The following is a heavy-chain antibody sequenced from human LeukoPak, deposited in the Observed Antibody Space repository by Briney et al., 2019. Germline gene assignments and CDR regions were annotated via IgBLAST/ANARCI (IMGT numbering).Heavy chain of an antibody. D-gene: IGHD2-2*01. V-gene: IGHV3-23*01. CDR2: ISGSGGST. J-gene: IGHJ2*01. CDR3: AKRTEYCSSTRCAFWYFDL. Sequence: GGSLRLSCAASGITVSSYAMSWVRQAPGKGLDWVSGISGSGGSTHYADSVKGRFTISRDNAKNTLYLQMDSLRGEDTAVYYCAKRTEYCSSTRCAFWYFDLWGRGTLVTVSS. CDR1: GITVSSYA.